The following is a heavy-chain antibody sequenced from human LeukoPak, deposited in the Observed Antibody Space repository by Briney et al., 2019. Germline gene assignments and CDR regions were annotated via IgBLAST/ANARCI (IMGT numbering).Heavy chain of an antibody. V-gene: IGHV1-69*04. CDR2: INPILGIA. Sequence: SVKVSCKASGGTFSSYAISWVRQAPGQGLEWMGRINPILGIANYAQKFQGRVTITADKSTSTAYMELSSLRSEDTAVYYCATEGAFDIWGQGTMVTVSS. CDR3: ATEGAFDI. J-gene: IGHJ3*02. CDR1: GGTFSSYA.